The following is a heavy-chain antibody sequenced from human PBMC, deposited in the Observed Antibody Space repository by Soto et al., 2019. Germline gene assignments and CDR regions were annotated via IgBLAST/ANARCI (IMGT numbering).Heavy chain of an antibody. CDR2: IIPILGIA. V-gene: IGHV1-69*08. CDR1: GGTFSSYT. Sequence: QVQLVQSGAAVKKPGSSVKVSSKASGGTFSSYTISWVRQAPGQGLEWMGRIIPILGIANYAQKFQGRVTITADKSTSTADMELSSLRSEDTAVYYCAREATTRALDYWGQRTLVTVSS. CDR3: AREATTRALDY. D-gene: IGHD1-7*01. J-gene: IGHJ4*02.